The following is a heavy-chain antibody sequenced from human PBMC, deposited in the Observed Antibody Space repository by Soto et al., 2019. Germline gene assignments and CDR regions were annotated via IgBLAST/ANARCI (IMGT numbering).Heavy chain of an antibody. CDR3: AKGERMVRGVFSSYSFDY. J-gene: IGHJ4*02. V-gene: IGHV3-9*01. CDR2: ISWNSGSI. D-gene: IGHD3-10*01. Sequence: LRLSFAASGFTFDDYAMHWVRQAPGKGLEWVSGISWNSGSIGYADSVKGRFTISRDNAKNSLYLQMNSLRAEDTALYYCAKGERMVRGVFSSYSFDYPGQGTLVTVSS. CDR1: GFTFDDYA.